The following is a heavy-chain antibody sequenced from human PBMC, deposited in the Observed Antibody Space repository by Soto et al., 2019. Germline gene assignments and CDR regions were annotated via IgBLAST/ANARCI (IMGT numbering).Heavy chain of an antibody. D-gene: IGHD1-1*01. J-gene: IGHJ3*02. V-gene: IGHV3-20*04. CDR2: INWNGGST. CDR3: AIWYNWNDGDAFDI. CDR1: GVTFDDYV. Sequence: PGGSLRLSCAASGVTFDDYVMSWVRQAPGKGLEWVSGINWNGGSTGYADSVKGRFTISRDNAKNSLYLQMNSLRAEDTAVYYCAIWYNWNDGDAFDIWGQGTMVTVSS.